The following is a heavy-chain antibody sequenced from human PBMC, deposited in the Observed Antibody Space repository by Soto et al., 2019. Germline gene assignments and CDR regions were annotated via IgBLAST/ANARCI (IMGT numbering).Heavy chain of an antibody. CDR1: GFTFSSYA. Sequence: GGSLRLSCAASGFTFSSYAISWVRQAPGKGLEWVSAISGSGGSTYYADSVKGRFTISRDNSKNTLYLQMNSLRAEDTAVYYCAKPQSKSTNYFDYWGQGTLVTVSS. CDR2: ISGSGGST. V-gene: IGHV3-23*01. J-gene: IGHJ4*02. CDR3: AKPQSKSTNYFDY.